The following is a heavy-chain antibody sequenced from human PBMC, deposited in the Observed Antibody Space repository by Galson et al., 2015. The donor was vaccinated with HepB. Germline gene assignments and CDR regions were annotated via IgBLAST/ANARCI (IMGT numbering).Heavy chain of an antibody. D-gene: IGHD2-2*03. CDR1: GFTFSSYA. CDR3: ARGLDIVVVPAANTPQGAFDI. V-gene: IGHV3-30-3*01. CDR2: ISYDGSNK. Sequence: SLRLSCAASGFTFSSYAMHWVRQAPGKGLEWVAVISYDGSNKYYADSVKGRFTISRDNSKNTLYLQMNSLRAEDTAVYYCARGLDIVVVPAANTPQGAFDIWGQGTMVTVSS. J-gene: IGHJ3*02.